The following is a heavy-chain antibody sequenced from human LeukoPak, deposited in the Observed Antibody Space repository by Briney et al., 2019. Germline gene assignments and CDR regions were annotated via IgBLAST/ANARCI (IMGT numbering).Heavy chain of an antibody. Sequence: HLGGSLRLSCEASGFTFSNHAMSWVRQAPGKGLEWVSDISSSGVTTNYAGSVKGRFTITRDNSQTTLFLQMNNLTAEDTAVYYCARDPRPHIYGPGWFDPWGQGSLVSVSS. CDR3: ARDPRPHIYGPGWFDP. D-gene: IGHD3-10*01. V-gene: IGHV3-23*01. CDR2: ISSSGVTT. CDR1: GFTFSNHA. J-gene: IGHJ5*02.